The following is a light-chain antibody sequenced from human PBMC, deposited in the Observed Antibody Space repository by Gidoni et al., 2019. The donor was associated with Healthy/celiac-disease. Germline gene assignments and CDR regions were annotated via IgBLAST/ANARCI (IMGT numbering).Light chain of an antibody. J-gene: IGKJ4*01. CDR2: GAS. CDR3: QQYGSSPPLT. CDR1: QSVSSSY. Sequence: ELVLTQSPVTLSLSPGERATLSCRASQSVSSSYLAWYQQKPGQAPRLVIYGASSRATGIPDRFSGSGSGTDFTLTISRLEPEDFAVYYCQQYGSSPPLTFXGXTKVEIK. V-gene: IGKV3-20*01.